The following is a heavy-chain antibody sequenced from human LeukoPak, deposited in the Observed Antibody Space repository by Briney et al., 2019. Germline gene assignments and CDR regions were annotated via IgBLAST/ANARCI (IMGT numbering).Heavy chain of an antibody. D-gene: IGHD6-6*01. CDR1: GGSISSYY. Sequence: SETLSLTCTVSGGSISSYYWSWLRQPPGKGLEWIGYIYYSGSTNYNPSLKSRVTISVDTSKNQFSLKLSSVTAADTAVYYCAREHSSSSSLDYWGQGTLVTVSS. CDR2: IYYSGST. V-gene: IGHV4-59*01. J-gene: IGHJ4*02. CDR3: AREHSSSSSLDY.